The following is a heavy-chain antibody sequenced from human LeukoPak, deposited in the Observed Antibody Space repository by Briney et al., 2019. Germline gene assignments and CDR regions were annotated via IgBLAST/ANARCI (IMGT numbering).Heavy chain of an antibody. CDR3: AKVSGSYWASVDY. CDR2: ISSTASTI. Sequence: GGSLRLSCAASGFTFSRHFMNWVRQAPGRGLEWVSSISSTASTIYYAGSVKGRFTISRDNAKNSLYLQMNSLRAEDTAVYYCAKVSGSYWASVDYWGQGTLVTVSS. J-gene: IGHJ4*02. D-gene: IGHD1-26*01. CDR1: GFTFSRHF. V-gene: IGHV3-48*04.